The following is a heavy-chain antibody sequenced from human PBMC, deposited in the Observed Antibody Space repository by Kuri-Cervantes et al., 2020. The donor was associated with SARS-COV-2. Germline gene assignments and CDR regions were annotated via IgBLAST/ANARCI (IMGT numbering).Heavy chain of an antibody. D-gene: IGHD2-15*01. V-gene: IGHV3-30-3*01. CDR2: ISYDGSNK. CDR1: GFTFSSYA. J-gene: IGHJ6*02. CDR3: ARAFVVVVAAWRTGMDV. Sequence: GGSLKISCAASGFTFSSYAMHWVRQAPGKGLEWVAVISYDGSNKYYADSVKGRFTISRDNSKNTLYLQMNSLRAEDTAVYYCARAFVVVVAAWRTGMDVWGQGTTVTVSS.